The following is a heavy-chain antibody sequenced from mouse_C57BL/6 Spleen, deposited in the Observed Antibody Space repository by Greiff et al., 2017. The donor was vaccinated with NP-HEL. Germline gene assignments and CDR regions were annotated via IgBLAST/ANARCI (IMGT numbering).Heavy chain of an antibody. CDR1: GFTFSDYG. Sequence: EVKLVESGGGLVKPGGSLKLSCAASGFTFSDYGMHWVRQAPEKGLEWVAYISSGSSTIDYADTVKGRFTISRDNATNTLFLQMTSLRSEDTAMYYCGRTAAQAPNYWGQGTSVTVSS. V-gene: IGHV5-17*01. D-gene: IGHD3-2*02. CDR3: GRTAAQAPNY. CDR2: ISSGSSTI. J-gene: IGHJ4*01.